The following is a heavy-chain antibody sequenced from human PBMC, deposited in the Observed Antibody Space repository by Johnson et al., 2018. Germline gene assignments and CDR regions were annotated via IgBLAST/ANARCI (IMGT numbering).Heavy chain of an antibody. Sequence: VQLVQSGGGLVQPGGSLRLSCAASGFTSSSYDMHWVRPATGKGLEWVSAIGTAGDTHYPGSVKGRFPIHRENAKNSLYRQMNSLRAGDTAVYYWARGGSGYYDSRVGDAFDIWGQGTMVTVSS. CDR3: ARGGSGYYDSRVGDAFDI. D-gene: IGHD3-22*01. CDR2: IGTAGDT. V-gene: IGHV3-13*01. J-gene: IGHJ3*02. CDR1: GFTSSSYD.